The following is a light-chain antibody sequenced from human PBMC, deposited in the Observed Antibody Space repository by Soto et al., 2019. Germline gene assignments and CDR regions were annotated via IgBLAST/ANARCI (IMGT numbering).Light chain of an antibody. CDR1: QSIVGY. CDR3: QQSYTTPFT. J-gene: IGKJ3*01. Sequence: DIQMTQSPSSLSASVADRVTISCRASQSIVGYLNWYQQTPGKAPKLLIYAASSLHSGVPSRFSGSGSGTDFNFTISSLQPEDFGTYYCQQSYTTPFTFGPGTHVDI. CDR2: AAS. V-gene: IGKV1-39*01.